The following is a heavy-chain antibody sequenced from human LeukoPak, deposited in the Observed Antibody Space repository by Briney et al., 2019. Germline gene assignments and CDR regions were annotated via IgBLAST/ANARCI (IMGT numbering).Heavy chain of an antibody. J-gene: IGHJ4*02. D-gene: IGHD4-17*01. CDR3: ARTGGDYSYYFDS. V-gene: IGHV4-61*02. CDR2: IYTSGST. CDR1: GDSISSGSYY. Sequence: PSQTLSLTCTVSGDSISSGSYYWNWIRQPAGKGLEWIGRIYTSGSTHYNPSLKSRVTISVDTSKNQFPLKLNSVTAADTAVYYCARTGGDYSYYFDSWGQGTLVTVSS.